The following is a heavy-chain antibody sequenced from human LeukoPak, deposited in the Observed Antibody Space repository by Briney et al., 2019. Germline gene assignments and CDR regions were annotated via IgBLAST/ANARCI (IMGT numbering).Heavy chain of an antibody. CDR2: IYYSGNT. J-gene: IGHJ6*04. D-gene: IGHD3-10*01. V-gene: IGHV4-30-4*01. Sequence: SQTLSLTCTVSGGSISSGDYYWSWIRQPPGKGLEWIGYIYYSGNTYYNPSLKSRVTISVDTSKNQFSLKLSSVTAADTAVYYCARGYGSGAHYYYGMDVWGKGTTVTVSS. CDR3: ARGYGSGAHYYYGMDV. CDR1: GGSISSGDYY.